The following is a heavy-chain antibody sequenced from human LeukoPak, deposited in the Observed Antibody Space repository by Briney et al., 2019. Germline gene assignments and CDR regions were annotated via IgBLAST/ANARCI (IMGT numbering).Heavy chain of an antibody. V-gene: IGHV4-59*01. CDR3: ARDGYGWYFDL. Sequence: SETLSLTCTVSGGSISSYCWSWIRQPPGKGLEWIGYIYYSGSTNYNPSLKSRVTISVDTSKNQFSLKLSSVTAADTAVYYCARDGYGWYFDLWGRGTLVTVSS. CDR2: IYYSGST. D-gene: IGHD5-12*01. J-gene: IGHJ2*01. CDR1: GGSISSYC.